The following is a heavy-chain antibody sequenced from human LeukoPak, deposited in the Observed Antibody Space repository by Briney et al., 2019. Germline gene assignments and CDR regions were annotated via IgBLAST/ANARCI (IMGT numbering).Heavy chain of an antibody. V-gene: IGHV4-39*07. CDR2: IYYDRRT. J-gene: IGHJ4*02. D-gene: IGHD5-24*01. CDR1: GGSISSNSNY. CDR3: ARQGRDGYNFDY. Sequence: PSETLSLTCAVSGGSISSNSNYWAWIRQPPGRGLEWIGSIYYDRRTYYSPSLKSRVTISVDTSKNQFSLKLRSVTAADTAVYCCARQGRDGYNFDYWGQGTLVTVSP.